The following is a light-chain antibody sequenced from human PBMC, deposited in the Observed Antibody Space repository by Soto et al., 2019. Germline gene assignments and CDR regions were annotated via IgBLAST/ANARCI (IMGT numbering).Light chain of an antibody. CDR1: QSIGYW. J-gene: IGKJ1*01. Sequence: DNQMTQSPSTLSASVGDRVTITCRASQSIGYWLAWYQQKPGKAPKVLIYKASILESGVPSRFSGSGSGTEFPLTNSSLQPDDFATYYCQQYNTYSPWTFGQGTKVEIK. V-gene: IGKV1-5*03. CDR3: QQYNTYSPWT. CDR2: KAS.